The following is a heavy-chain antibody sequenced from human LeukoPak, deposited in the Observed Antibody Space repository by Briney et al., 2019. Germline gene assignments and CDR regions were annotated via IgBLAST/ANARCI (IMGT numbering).Heavy chain of an antibody. CDR3: ARDWMGAADY. J-gene: IGHJ4*02. D-gene: IGHD3-16*01. V-gene: IGHV3-9*01. CDR2: ISWNSGSI. CDR1: GFTFDDYA. Sequence: GGTLRLSCAASGFTFDDYAMHWVRQAPGKGLEWVSGISWNSGSIGYADSVKGRFTISRDNAKNSLYLQMNSLRAEDTAVYYCARDWMGAADYWGQGTLVTVSS.